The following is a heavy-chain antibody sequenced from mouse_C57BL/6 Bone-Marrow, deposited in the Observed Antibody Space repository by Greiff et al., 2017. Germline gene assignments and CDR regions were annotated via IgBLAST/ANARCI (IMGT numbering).Heavy chain of an antibody. CDR2: INPTNGGT. J-gene: IGHJ3*01. D-gene: IGHD1-1*01. Sequence: EVQLQQSGPELVKPGASVKISCKASGYTFTDYYMNWVKQSHGKSLEWIGDINPTNGGTSYNQKLKGKATLTVDKSSSTAYMELRSLTSEDSAVYYCARKGVTTVVPFAYWGQGTLVTVSA. CDR3: ARKGVTTVVPFAY. CDR1: GYTFTDYY. V-gene: IGHV1-26*01.